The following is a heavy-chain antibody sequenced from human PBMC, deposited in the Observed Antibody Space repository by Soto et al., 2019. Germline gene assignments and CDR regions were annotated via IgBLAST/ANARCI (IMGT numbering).Heavy chain of an antibody. CDR2: ILYDESDQ. J-gene: IGHJ4*02. V-gene: IGHV3-30*18. CDR3: AKDGTHLWSKQYYFES. Sequence: QVQLVESGGGVVQPGRSLRLSCSASGFTFSDYTMHWVRQAPGRGLEWVAIILYDESDQYYSDSVKGRFTISRDNSKNTLYLQMHSLTTEDTAVYYCAKDGTHLWSKQYYFESWGQGALVTVSS. D-gene: IGHD1-26*01. CDR1: GFTFSDYT.